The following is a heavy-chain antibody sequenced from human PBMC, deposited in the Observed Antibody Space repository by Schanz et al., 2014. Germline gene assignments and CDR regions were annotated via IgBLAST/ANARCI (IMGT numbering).Heavy chain of an antibody. CDR2: ISHSGGSK. D-gene: IGHD2-15*01. Sequence: EVQLVESGGGLVKPGGSLRLSCAASGFTFNSYAMTWVRQAPGKGLEWVSSISHSGGSKYYADSVKGRFTISRDNSENTLYLQMNSLSADDTAVFYCAKGMGYCSGGTCYDSYYYGLDVWGQGTTVTVSS. CDR3: AKGMGYCSGGTCYDSYYYGLDV. V-gene: IGHV3-23*04. CDR1: GFTFNSYA. J-gene: IGHJ6*02.